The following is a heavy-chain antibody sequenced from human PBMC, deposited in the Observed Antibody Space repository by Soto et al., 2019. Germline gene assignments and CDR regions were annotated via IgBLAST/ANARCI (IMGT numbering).Heavy chain of an antibody. D-gene: IGHD6-13*01. J-gene: IGHJ4*02. V-gene: IGHV4-38-2*01. CDR1: GYSISSGYY. Sequence: SETLSLTCAVSGYSISSGYYWGWIRQPPGKGLEWIGSIYHSGSTYYNPSLKSRVTISVDTSKNQFSLKLSSVTAADTAVYYCARVGRRSSWGVDYWGQGTLVTVSS. CDR2: IYHSGST. CDR3: ARVGRRSSWGVDY.